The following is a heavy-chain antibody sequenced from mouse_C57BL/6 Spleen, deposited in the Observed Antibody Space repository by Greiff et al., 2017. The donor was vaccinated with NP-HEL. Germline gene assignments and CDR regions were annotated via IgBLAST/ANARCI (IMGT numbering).Heavy chain of an antibody. V-gene: IGHV1-80*01. CDR3: ARRGYGNWYFDV. D-gene: IGHD2-1*01. Sequence: VQLQQSGAELVKPGASVKISCKASGYAFSSYWMNWVKQRPGKGLEWIGQIYPGDGDTNYNGKFKGKATLTADKSSSTAYMQLSSLTSEDSAVYFCARRGYGNWYFDVWGTGTTVTVSS. J-gene: IGHJ1*03. CDR1: GYAFSSYW. CDR2: IYPGDGDT.